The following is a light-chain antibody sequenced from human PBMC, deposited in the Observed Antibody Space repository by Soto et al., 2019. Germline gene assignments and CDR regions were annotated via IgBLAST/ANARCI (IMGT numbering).Light chain of an antibody. Sequence: QSALTQPASVSGSPGQSITISCTGTSSDVGKYNYVSWYQHHPGKAPKLIIYEVSNRPSGVSNRFTGSKSGNTASLTISGLQAEDEADYYCSSYTSTSTPCVFGTGTKLTVL. CDR3: SSYTSTSTPCV. V-gene: IGLV2-14*01. CDR1: SSDVGKYNY. J-gene: IGLJ1*01. CDR2: EVS.